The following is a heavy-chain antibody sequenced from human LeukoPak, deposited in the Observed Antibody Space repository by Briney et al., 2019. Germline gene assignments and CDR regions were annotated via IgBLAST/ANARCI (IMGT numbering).Heavy chain of an antibody. CDR1: GFTFSSYS. CDR2: ISSSSSYI. J-gene: IGHJ4*02. V-gene: IGHV3-21*01. Sequence: PGGSLRHSCAASGFTFSSYSMNWVRQAPGKGLEWVSSISSSSSYIYYADSVKGRFTISRDNAKNSLYLQMNSLRAEDTAVYYCARDRLQSGSDYWGQGTLVTVSS. CDR3: ARDRLQSGSDY. D-gene: IGHD2-15*01.